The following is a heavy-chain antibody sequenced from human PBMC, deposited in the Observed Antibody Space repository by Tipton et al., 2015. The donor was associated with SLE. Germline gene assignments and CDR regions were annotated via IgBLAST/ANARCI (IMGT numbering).Heavy chain of an antibody. CDR3: ATSYGSGMWDAFDI. CDR1: GFTFSSYS. Sequence: SLRLSCAASGFTFSSYSMNWVRQAPGKGLEWVSSISSSSSYIYYADSVKGRFTISRDNAKNSLYLQMNSLRAEDTAVYYCATSYGSGMWDAFDIWGQGTMITVSS. J-gene: IGHJ3*02. D-gene: IGHD3-10*01. CDR2: ISSSSSYI. V-gene: IGHV3-21*03.